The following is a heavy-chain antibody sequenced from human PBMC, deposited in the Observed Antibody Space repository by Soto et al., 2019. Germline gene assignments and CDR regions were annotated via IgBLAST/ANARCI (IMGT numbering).Heavy chain of an antibody. CDR2: IYYSGST. Sequence: PSETLSLTCTVSGGSISSGGYYWSWIRQHPGKGLEWIGYIYYSGSTYYNPSLKSRVTISVDTSKNQFSLKLSSVTAADTAVYYCARRQTYYYDSISWFDPWGQGTLVTVSS. CDR1: GGSISSGGYY. D-gene: IGHD3-22*01. J-gene: IGHJ5*02. CDR3: ARRQTYYYDSISWFDP. V-gene: IGHV4-31*03.